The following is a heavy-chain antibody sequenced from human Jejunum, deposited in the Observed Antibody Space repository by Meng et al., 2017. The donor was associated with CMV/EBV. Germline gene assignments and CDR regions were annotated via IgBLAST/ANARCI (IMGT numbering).Heavy chain of an antibody. J-gene: IGHJ4*02. V-gene: IGHV2-5*04. CDR3: VKANSWYEYLDY. CDR2: IYWDDDT. CDR1: GFSLSTTTVG. D-gene: IGHD6-13*01. Sequence: TFSGFSLSTTTVGVGWVRQPTGKALEWLALIYWDDDTRYSPSLQSRLTITKDTSKNQVVLTMTNMSPVDTGTYYCVKANSWYEYLDYWGQGTLVTVSS.